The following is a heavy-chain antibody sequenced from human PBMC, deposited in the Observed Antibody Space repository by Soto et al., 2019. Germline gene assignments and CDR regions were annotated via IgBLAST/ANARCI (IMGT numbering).Heavy chain of an antibody. D-gene: IGHD3-3*01. CDR2: INPATGAA. J-gene: IGHJ3*02. CDR1: GYPVTAYY. CDR3: ARGGGVGVAGSAAFDM. V-gene: IGHV1-2*02. Sequence: QLHLVQSGAVVKKPGASVTVSCSASGYPVTAYYMHWVRQAPGRGLEWMGGINPATGAAKYTQTFQGRVTIPRDTSTSTVFMELSGRTSEDAAVFYCARGGGVGVAGSAAFDMWGQGTLVTVSS.